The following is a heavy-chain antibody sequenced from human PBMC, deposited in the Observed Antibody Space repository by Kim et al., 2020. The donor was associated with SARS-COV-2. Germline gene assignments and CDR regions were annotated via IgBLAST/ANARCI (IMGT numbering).Heavy chain of an antibody. J-gene: IGHJ6*02. V-gene: IGHV5-51*01. CDR2: IYPGDSDT. D-gene: IGHD4-17*01. CDR1: GYSFTSYW. CDR3: ARLKAVTTLNYYYGMDV. Sequence: GESLKISCKGSGYSFTSYWIGWVRQMPGKGLEWMGIIYPGDSDTRYSPSFQGQVTISADKSISTAYLQWSSLKASDTAMYYCARLKAVTTLNYYYGMDVWGQGTTVTVSS.